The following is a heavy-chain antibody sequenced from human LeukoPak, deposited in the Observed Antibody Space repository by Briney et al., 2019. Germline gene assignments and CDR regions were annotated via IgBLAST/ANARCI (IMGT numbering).Heavy chain of an antibody. CDR2: IWYDGSNK. J-gene: IGHJ4*02. CDR1: GFTFSNYG. CDR3: VKRVDYSEKYYFDS. Sequence: PGRSLRLSCAASGFTFSNYGMHWVRQAPGKGLEWVAVIWYDGSNKFYADSVKGRFTISRDNSKNTLSLQMNSLRADDTAIYYCVKRVDYSEKYYFDSWGRGTLVTVSS. V-gene: IGHV3-33*06. D-gene: IGHD4-11*01.